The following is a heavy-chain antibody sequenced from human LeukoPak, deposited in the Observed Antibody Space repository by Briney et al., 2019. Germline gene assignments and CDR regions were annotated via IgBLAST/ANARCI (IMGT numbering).Heavy chain of an antibody. CDR1: GFTFSSYA. D-gene: IGHD5-24*01. V-gene: IGHV3-23*01. CDR3: AKGRRDGYNFDFDY. CDR2: FSGSGGST. J-gene: IGHJ4*02. Sequence: GGSLRLSCAASGFTFSSYAMSWVRQAPGKGLECISGFSGSGGSTYYADSVKGRFTISRDNSKNTLYLQMNSLRAEDTAVYYCAKGRRDGYNFDFDYWGQGTLVTVSS.